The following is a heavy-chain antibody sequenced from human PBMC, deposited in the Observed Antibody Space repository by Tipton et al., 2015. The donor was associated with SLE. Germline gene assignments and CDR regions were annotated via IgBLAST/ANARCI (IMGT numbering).Heavy chain of an antibody. CDR1: GFTFSSYW. Sequence: LRLSCAASGFTFSSYWMSWVRQPPGKGLEWIGEINHSGSTNYNPSLKSRVTISVDTSKNQFSLKLSSVTAADTAVYYCARGAVLIQDNSWFDPWGQGTLVTVSS. V-gene: IGHV4-34*01. D-gene: IGHD2-21*01. J-gene: IGHJ5*02. CDR3: ARGAVLIQDNSWFDP. CDR2: INHSGST.